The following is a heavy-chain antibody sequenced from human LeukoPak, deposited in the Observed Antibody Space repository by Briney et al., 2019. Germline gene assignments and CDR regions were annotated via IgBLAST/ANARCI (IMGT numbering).Heavy chain of an antibody. CDR2: IYYSGST. Sequence: SETLSLTCTVSGGSISSHYWIWIRQPPGKGLEWIGYIYYSGSTNYNPSLKSRVTISVDTSKNQFSLKLSSVTAADTAVYYCARDVEHYDILTGQASRAFDIWGQGTMVTVSS. J-gene: IGHJ3*02. CDR3: ARDVEHYDILTGQASRAFDI. V-gene: IGHV4-59*11. D-gene: IGHD3-9*01. CDR1: GGSISSHY.